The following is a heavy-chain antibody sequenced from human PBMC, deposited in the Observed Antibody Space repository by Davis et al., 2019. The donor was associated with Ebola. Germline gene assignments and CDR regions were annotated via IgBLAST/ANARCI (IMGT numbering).Heavy chain of an antibody. CDR2: ISANNGNT. V-gene: IGHV1-18*04. CDR1: GYTFSNYG. CDR3: ARGPLANYLWNWFDP. J-gene: IGHJ5*02. D-gene: IGHD4/OR15-4a*01. Sequence: AASVKVSCKASGYTFSNYGITWVRQAPGHGLEWMGRISANNGNTNYGQKFQGRVTMTTDTSTSTAYMELRSLRSEDTAVYYCARGPLANYLWNWFDPWGQGTLVTVSS.